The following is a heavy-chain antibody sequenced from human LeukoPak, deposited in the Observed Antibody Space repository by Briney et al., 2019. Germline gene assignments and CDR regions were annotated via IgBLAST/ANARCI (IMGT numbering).Heavy chain of an antibody. J-gene: IGHJ4*02. V-gene: IGHV6-1*01. Sequence: SQTLSLTCAISGDSVSSNSAAWNWIRQSPSRGLEWLGRTYYRSKWYNDYAVSVKSRITINPDTSKNQFSLQLNSVTPEDTAVYYCARDRITGYSSSWSPYYFDYWGQGTLVTVSS. D-gene: IGHD6-13*01. CDR1: GDSVSSNSAA. CDR2: TYYRSKWYN. CDR3: ARDRITGYSSSWSPYYFDY.